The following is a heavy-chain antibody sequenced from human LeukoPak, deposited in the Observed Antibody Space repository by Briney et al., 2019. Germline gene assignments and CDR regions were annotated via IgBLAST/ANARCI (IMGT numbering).Heavy chain of an antibody. D-gene: IGHD2-15*01. Sequence: GGSLRLSCAASGLSVSGNYMSWVRQAPGKGLEWVSILYTGGTTFYAGSVKGRFTISRDDSKNTLYLQMSSLRAEDTAVYYCVRDDRGVVVFDCWGQGALVTVSS. J-gene: IGHJ4*02. CDR1: GLSVSGNY. CDR3: VRDDRGVVVFDC. CDR2: LYTGGTT. V-gene: IGHV3-53*01.